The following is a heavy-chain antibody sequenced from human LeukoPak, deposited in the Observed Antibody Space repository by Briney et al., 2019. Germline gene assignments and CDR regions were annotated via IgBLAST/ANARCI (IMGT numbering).Heavy chain of an antibody. CDR1: GGSFSAYY. D-gene: IGHD3-22*01. CDR2: IYYSGST. V-gene: IGHV4-30-4*01. CDR3: ARDYYDSSGSPQVRYYGMDV. J-gene: IGHJ6*02. Sequence: TSETLSLTCAVYGGSFSAYYWSWIRQPPGKGLEWIGYIYYSGSTYYNPSLKSRVTISVDTSKNQFSLKLSSVTAADTAVYYCARDYYDSSGSPQVRYYGMDVWGQGTTVTVSS.